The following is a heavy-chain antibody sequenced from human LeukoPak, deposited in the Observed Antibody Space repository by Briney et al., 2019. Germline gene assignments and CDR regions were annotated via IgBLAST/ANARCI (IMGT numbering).Heavy chain of an antibody. J-gene: IGHJ4*02. Sequence: GGSLRLSCAASAFTFSNYWMSWVRQAPGQRLEWVANIKEDGSEINYVDSVKGRFTISRDNAKNSLYLQMNSLRVDDTAVYYCARDRGYSTFDYWGQGTLVTVSS. CDR1: AFTFSNYW. V-gene: IGHV3-7*01. CDR3: ARDRGYSTFDY. D-gene: IGHD4-23*01. CDR2: IKEDGSEI.